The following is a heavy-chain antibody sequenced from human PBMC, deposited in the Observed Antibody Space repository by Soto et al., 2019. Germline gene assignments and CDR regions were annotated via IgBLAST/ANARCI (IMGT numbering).Heavy chain of an antibody. CDR1: GLTFTCIA. V-gene: IGHV3-23*01. Sequence: PGGSLRLTCAASGLTFTCIAMNWVRQAPGKGLEWVSVISGSDGSTYYADSVKGRFTISRDNSKNTLNLQMNSLRAEDTAVYYCARRSSSWYLDYWGQGT. CDR3: ARRSSSWYLDY. J-gene: IGHJ4*02. CDR2: ISGSDGST. D-gene: IGHD6-13*01.